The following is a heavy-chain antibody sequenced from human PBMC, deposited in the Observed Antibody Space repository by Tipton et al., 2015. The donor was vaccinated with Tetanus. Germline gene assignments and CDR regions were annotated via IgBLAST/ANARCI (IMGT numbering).Heavy chain of an antibody. CDR2: IYSGGTT. J-gene: IGHJ3*02. CDR3: ARVLRYSTRGGWDDAFDI. D-gene: IGHD2-8*02. V-gene: IGHV4-4*07. Sequence: LVQPSETLSLSCTVSGGSTHSHYWSWIRQSAAKGLEWIGRIYSGGTTNYNPSLKSRVFMSMDTSKNQFSLELSSVTVADTAVYFCARVLRYSTRGGWDDAFDIWGQGTMVTVS. CDR1: GGSTHSHY.